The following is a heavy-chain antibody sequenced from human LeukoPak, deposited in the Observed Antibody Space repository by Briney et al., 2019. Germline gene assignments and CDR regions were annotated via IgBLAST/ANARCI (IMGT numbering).Heavy chain of an antibody. V-gene: IGHV3-15*01. CDR1: GFDFGDYY. CDR3: TTSLYSYNDD. D-gene: IGHD1-1*01. Sequence: GGSLRLSCAASGFDFGDYYMTWIRQAPGKGQEWVGRIKSKNDGATTDYAAPVKGRFTISRDDSQNRVFLQMDSLRSDDTAIYYCTTSLYSYNDDWGQGTLVTVSS. J-gene: IGHJ4*02. CDR2: IKSKNDGATT.